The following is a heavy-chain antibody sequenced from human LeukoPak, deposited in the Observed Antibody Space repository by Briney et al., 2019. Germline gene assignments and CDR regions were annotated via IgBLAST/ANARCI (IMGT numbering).Heavy chain of an antibody. CDR3: ARGAAARITIFGVAIRDY. D-gene: IGHD3-3*01. CDR1: GYTFTGYY. CDR2: INPNSGGT. Sequence: ASVKVSCKASGYTFTGYYMHWVRQAPGQGLEWMGWINPNSGGTNYAQKFQGRVTMTRDTSISTAYIELSRLRSDDTAVYYCARGAAARITIFGVAIRDYWGQGTLVTVSS. J-gene: IGHJ4*02. V-gene: IGHV1-2*02.